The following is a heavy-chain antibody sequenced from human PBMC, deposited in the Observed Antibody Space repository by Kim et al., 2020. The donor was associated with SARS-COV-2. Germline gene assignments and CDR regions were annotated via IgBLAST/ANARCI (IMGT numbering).Heavy chain of an antibody. CDR1: GGSFSGYY. CDR3: ARTLDDSSGQADY. Sequence: SETLSLTCAVYGGSFSGYYWSWIRQPPGKGLEWIGEINHSGSTNYNPSLKSRVTISVDTSKNQFSLKLSSVTAADTAVYYCARTLDDSSGQADYWGQGTLVTVSS. J-gene: IGHJ4*02. V-gene: IGHV4-34*01. CDR2: INHSGST. D-gene: IGHD3-22*01.